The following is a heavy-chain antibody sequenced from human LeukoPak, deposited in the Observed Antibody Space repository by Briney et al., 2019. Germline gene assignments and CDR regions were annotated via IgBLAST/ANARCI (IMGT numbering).Heavy chain of an antibody. CDR1: GFTFDDYA. CDR3: AKGLKNSGTAAFDY. D-gene: IGHD3-10*01. V-gene: IGHV3-9*01. J-gene: IGHJ4*02. CDR2: ISWNSGSL. Sequence: GRSLRLSCAASGFTFDDYAIFWVRHAPGKGLEWVSGISWNSGSLGYADSVKGRFTISRDNAKKTLYLQMNSLRAEDTALYYCAKGLKNSGTAAFDYWGQGTLVTGSS.